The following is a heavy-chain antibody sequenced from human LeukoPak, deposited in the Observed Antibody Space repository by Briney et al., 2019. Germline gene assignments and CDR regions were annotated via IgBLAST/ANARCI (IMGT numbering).Heavy chain of an antibody. D-gene: IGHD5-24*01. CDR1: GYTFTTYG. Sequence: ASVKVSCKASGYTFTTYGISWVRQAPGQGLEWMGWISAFNGDTNYAQKLQDGVTMTTDTSTSTAYMELRSLRSDDTAVYYCARDQGRDGYNSHFDYWGQGTLVTVSS. CDR2: ISAFNGDT. CDR3: ARDQGRDGYNSHFDY. J-gene: IGHJ4*02. V-gene: IGHV1-18*01.